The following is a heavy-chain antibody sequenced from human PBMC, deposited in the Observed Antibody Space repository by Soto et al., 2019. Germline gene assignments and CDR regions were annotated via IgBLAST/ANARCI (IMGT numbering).Heavy chain of an antibody. CDR3: AKDRYSSSSLDYYYHDAMDL. CDR2: INWNGVAM. CDR1: GFTFDDYT. Sequence: EVQLVESWGGLVQPGRSLRLSCSASGFTFDDYTMHWVRQAPGKGLEWVSSINWNGVAMDYTASVRGRFTISRDNARNSLILQMSSLRPEETPLYYCAKDRYSSSSLDYYYHDAMDLLGQGTTVTVSS. V-gene: IGHV3-9*01. J-gene: IGHJ6*02. D-gene: IGHD6-6*01.